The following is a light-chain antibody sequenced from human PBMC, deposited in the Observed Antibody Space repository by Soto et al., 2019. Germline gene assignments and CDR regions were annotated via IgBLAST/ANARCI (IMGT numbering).Light chain of an antibody. CDR2: DAS. J-gene: IGKJ5*01. V-gene: IGKV3-11*01. Sequence: EIVFTQSPATLSLSPGERATLSCRASQSVRTYLAWYQQRPGQAPRLLIYDASYRATDIPPRFSGSGSGTDFTLTISSLEPEDFAVYYCQQRRSWPPTITFGQGTRLEIK. CDR3: QQRRSWPPTIT. CDR1: QSVRTY.